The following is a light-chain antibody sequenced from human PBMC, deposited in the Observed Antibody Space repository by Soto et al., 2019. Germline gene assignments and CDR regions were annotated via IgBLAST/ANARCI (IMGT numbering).Light chain of an antibody. CDR1: QSVIRY. Sequence: EIVLTQYPATLSLSPGERATLSCRASQSVIRYLAWYHQKPGQAPRLLIYGASSRATGIPDRFSGSGSGTDFTLTISRLEPEDFAVYYCQQYGSSLWTFGQGTNVDIK. V-gene: IGKV3-20*01. CDR3: QQYGSSLWT. J-gene: IGKJ1*01. CDR2: GAS.